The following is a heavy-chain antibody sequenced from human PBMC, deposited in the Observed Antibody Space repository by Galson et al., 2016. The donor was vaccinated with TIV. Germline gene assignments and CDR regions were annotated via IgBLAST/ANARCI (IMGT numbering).Heavy chain of an antibody. V-gene: IGHV4-34*01. Sequence: CEVYGGSFNRYYWTWIRQPPGKGLEWIGQINHRGSTKYNPSLNSRVTISVDTSKNQFSLKMTSMTAADTAVYYCASPFPGGDDFWSAYYDAFDVWGQGTMVTVSS. CDR2: INHRGST. J-gene: IGHJ3*01. CDR1: GGSFNRYY. CDR3: ASPFPGGDDFWSAYYDAFDV. D-gene: IGHD3-3*01.